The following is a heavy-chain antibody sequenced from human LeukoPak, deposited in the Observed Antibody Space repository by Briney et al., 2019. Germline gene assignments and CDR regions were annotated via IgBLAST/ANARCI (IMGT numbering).Heavy chain of an antibody. J-gene: IGHJ4*02. V-gene: IGHV3-30*18. CDR2: ISYDGSNK. D-gene: IGHD5-24*01. CDR3: AKELEMAKYY. Sequence: GGSLRLSCAASGFTFSSYGMHWVRQAPGKGLEGVAVISYDGSNKYYADSVKGRFTISRDNSKNTLYLKMNSLRAEDTAVYYCAKELEMAKYYWGQGTLVTVSS. CDR1: GFTFSSYG.